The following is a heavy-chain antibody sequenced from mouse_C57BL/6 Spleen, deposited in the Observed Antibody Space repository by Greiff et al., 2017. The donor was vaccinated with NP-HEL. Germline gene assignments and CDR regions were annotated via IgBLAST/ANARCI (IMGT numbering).Heavy chain of an antibody. CDR3: ASARGRLDY. J-gene: IGHJ2*01. CDR2: ISYDGSN. Sequence: VQLKESGPGLVKPSQSLSLTCSVTGYSITSGYYWNWIRQFPGNKLEWMGYISYDGSNNYNPSLKNRISITRDTSKNQFFLKLNSVTTEDTATYYCASARGRLDYWGQGTTLTVSS. CDR1: GYSITSGYY. V-gene: IGHV3-6*01.